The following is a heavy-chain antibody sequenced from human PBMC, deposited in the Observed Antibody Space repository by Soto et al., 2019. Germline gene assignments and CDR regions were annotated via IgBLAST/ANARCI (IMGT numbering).Heavy chain of an antibody. V-gene: IGHV3-21*01. CDR2: ISSSSSYI. CDR3: AREGIAVAGNPGFDY. D-gene: IGHD6-19*01. Sequence: GGSLRLSCAASGFTFSSYSMNWVRQAPGKGLEWVSSISSSSSYIYYADSVKGRFTISRDNAKNSLYLQMNSLRAEDTAVYYCAREGIAVAGNPGFDYWGQGTLVTVSS. J-gene: IGHJ4*02. CDR1: GFTFSSYS.